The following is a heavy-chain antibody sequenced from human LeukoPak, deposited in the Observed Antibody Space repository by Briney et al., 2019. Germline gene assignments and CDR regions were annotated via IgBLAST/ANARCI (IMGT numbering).Heavy chain of an antibody. CDR3: ARFKKYYPPLDAFDI. CDR1: GGTFSSYA. CDR2: IIPIFGTA. J-gene: IGHJ3*02. D-gene: IGHD3-10*01. Sequence: GASVKVSCKASGGTFSSYAISWVRQAPGQGLEWMGGIIPIFGTANYAQKFQGRVTITADESTSTAYMELSSLRSEDTAVYYCARFKKYYPPLDAFDIWGQGTMVTVSS. V-gene: IGHV1-69*13.